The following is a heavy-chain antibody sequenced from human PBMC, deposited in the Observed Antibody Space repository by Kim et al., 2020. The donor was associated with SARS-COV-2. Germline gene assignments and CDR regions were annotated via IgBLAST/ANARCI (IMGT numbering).Heavy chain of an antibody. D-gene: IGHD3-22*01. V-gene: IGHV1-69*01. J-gene: IGHJ4*02. CDR3: ARDSHYYDSSGYYPFDY. Sequence: QGRVTITADESTSTAYMELSSLRSEDTAVYYCARDSHYYDSSGYYPFDYWGQGTLVTVSS.